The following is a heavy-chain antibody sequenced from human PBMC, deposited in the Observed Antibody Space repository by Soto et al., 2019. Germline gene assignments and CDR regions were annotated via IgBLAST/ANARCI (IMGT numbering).Heavy chain of an antibody. D-gene: IGHD2-8*01. J-gene: IGHJ6*02. V-gene: IGHV3-72*01. Sequence: EVQLVESGGGLVQPGGSLRLSCAASGFTFSDHYMDWVRQAPGKGLEWVGRTRNKANSYTTEYAASVKGRFTISRDDSKNTLYLQMNSLRAEDTAVYYCAKAEPFYCTNLCGGMDVWGQGTTVTVSS. CDR2: TRNKANSYTT. CDR3: AKAEPFYCTNLCGGMDV. CDR1: GFTFSDHY.